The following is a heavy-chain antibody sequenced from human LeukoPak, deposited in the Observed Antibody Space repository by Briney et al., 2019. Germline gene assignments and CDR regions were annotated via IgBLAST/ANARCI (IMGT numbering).Heavy chain of an antibody. CDR3: ARGDSYFDY. Sequence: SETLSLTCTVSGGSISSYYWSWIRQPPAKGLEWIGYIYYSGSTNYNPSLRSRVTISVDTYKNQFSLKLSSVTAADTAVYYCARGDSYFDYWGQGTLVTVSS. J-gene: IGHJ4*02. V-gene: IGHV4-59*01. CDR2: IYYSGST. CDR1: GGSISSYY.